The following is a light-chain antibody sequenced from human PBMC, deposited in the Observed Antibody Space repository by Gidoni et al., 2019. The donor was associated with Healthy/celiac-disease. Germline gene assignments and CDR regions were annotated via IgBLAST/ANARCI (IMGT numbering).Light chain of an antibody. CDR3: QQYNSYPYT. J-gene: IGKJ2*01. V-gene: IGKV1-5*03. CDR1: QSISSW. CDR2: KAS. Sequence: DIQMTQSHSTLPASVGDRVTITCRASQSISSWLAWYQQKQGKAPKLLIYKASSLESGVPSRFSGSGSGTEFTLTISSLQPDDFATYYCQQYNSYPYTFGQXTKLEIK.